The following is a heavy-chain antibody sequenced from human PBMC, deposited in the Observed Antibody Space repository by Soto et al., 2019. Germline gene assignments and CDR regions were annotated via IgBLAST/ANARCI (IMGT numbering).Heavy chain of an antibody. CDR3: AKDPLHLVSGWFDP. J-gene: IGHJ5*02. V-gene: IGHV4-59*08. CDR1: GGSISSYY. CDR2: FYYSGST. Sequence: SETLSLTCTVSGGSISSYYWSWIRQPPGKGLEWIGHFYYSGSTNYNPSLKSRVTISVDTSKNQFSLKLSSVTADDTAIYHCAKDPLHLVSGWFDPWGQGTLVTVSS. D-gene: IGHD2-15*01.